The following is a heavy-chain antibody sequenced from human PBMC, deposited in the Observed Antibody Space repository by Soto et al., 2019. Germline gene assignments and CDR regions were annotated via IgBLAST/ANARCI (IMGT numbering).Heavy chain of an antibody. J-gene: IGHJ3*02. CDR1: GGGNLRDYR. Sequence: ASVKVSCKASGGGNLRDYRTTWVRRAPGQGLEWMGGIIPKLGSANYAQKFQGRVTMTRNTSISTAYMELSSLRSEDTAVYYCARVIAYDFWSGYYTEEAVGFDIWGQGTMVTVSS. V-gene: IGHV1-69*10. CDR2: IIPKLGSA. D-gene: IGHD3-3*01. CDR3: ARVIAYDFWSGYYTEEAVGFDI.